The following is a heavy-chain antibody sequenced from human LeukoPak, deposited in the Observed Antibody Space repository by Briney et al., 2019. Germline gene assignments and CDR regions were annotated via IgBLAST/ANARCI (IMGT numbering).Heavy chain of an antibody. Sequence: PGTSLRLSCEGYGFRFSGYGMHWVRQAPGKGLEWLGYIWYDGSNPDYVDPVKGRFTISRDNSKNTVYLQMNSLRAEDTAVYHCARFVGSDSTGSFDLWGQGTPVTVSS. CDR3: ARFVGSDSTGSFDL. D-gene: IGHD3-10*01. J-gene: IGHJ4*02. CDR1: GFRFSGYG. V-gene: IGHV3-33*01. CDR2: IWYDGSNP.